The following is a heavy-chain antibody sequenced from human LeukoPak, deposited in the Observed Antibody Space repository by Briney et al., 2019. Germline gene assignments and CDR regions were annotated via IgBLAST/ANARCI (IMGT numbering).Heavy chain of an antibody. Sequence: ASVKVSCKASGYTFTGYYMHWVRQAPGQGLEWMGRINPNSGGTNYAQKFQGRVTMTRDTSISTAYMELSRLRSDDTAVYYCARHTKYSSSSRVFDYWGQGTLVTVSS. V-gene: IGHV1-2*06. CDR1: GYTFTGYY. CDR2: INPNSGGT. D-gene: IGHD6-6*01. J-gene: IGHJ4*02. CDR3: ARHTKYSSSSRVFDY.